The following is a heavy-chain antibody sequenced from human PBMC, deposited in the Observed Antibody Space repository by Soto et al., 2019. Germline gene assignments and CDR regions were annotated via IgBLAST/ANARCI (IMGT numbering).Heavy chain of an antibody. Sequence: GASLKISCKASGHHFDINWIGWVRQMPGQGLEWMGLIYPGDSQIRYRPSFRGQVIISVDKSISTAYLQWTSLKASDTAMYFCSRGVIPGGTLYFDDWGQGTSDTVSS. CDR3: SRGVIPGGTLYFDD. CDR1: GHHFDINW. CDR2: IYPGDSQI. D-gene: IGHD3-10*01. J-gene: IGHJ4*02. V-gene: IGHV5-51*01.